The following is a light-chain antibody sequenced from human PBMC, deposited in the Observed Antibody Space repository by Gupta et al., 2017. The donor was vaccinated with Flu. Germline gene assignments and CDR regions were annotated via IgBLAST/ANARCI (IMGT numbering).Light chain of an antibody. J-gene: IGLJ1*01. V-gene: IGLV3-10*01. CDR3: YSTDSSGNHYV. CDR2: EDS. Sequence: SYELAQPPSVSVSPGQTARITCSGDALPKKFAYWYQQKSGQAPVTVSYEDSKRPSGIPERFSGSRTGTMATLTISGAQVEDEADYYCYSTDSSGNHYVFGTGTKVTVL. CDR1: ALPKKF.